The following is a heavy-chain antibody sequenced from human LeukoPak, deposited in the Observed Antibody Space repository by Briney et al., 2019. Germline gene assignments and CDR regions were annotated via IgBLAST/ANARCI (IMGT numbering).Heavy chain of an antibody. Sequence: GGSLRLSCAASGFTFTTYWMSWVRQAPGKGLEWVANINQDGIEKYYVASVKGRFTISRDNAKNSMYVQMNSLRAEDTAVYYCARGRPTPFWGQGTLVTVSS. CDR2: INQDGIEK. V-gene: IGHV3-7*04. CDR1: GFTFTTYW. CDR3: ARGRPTPF. J-gene: IGHJ4*02.